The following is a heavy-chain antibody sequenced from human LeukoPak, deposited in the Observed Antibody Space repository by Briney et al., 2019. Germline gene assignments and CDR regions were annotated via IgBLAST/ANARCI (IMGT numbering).Heavy chain of an antibody. CDR1: GGSISSGGYY. V-gene: IGHV4-31*03. CDR3: ARVGGNANWFDP. D-gene: IGHD4-23*01. J-gene: IGHJ5*02. CDR2: IYYSGST. Sequence: PSQTLSLTCTVSGGSISSGGYYWSWIRQHPGKGLEWIGYIYYSGSTYYNPSLKSRVTISVDTSKNQFSLELSSVTAADTAVYYCARVGGNANWFDPWGQGTLVTVSS.